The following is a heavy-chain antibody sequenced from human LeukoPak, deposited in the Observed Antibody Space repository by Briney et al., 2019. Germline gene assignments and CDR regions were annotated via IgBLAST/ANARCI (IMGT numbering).Heavy chain of an antibody. CDR1: GFTFSSYA. V-gene: IGHV3-23*01. Sequence: GGSLRLSCAASGFTFSSYAMSWVRQAPGKGLEWVSAISGSGGSTYYADSVKGRFTISRDNSKNTLYLQMNSLRAEDTAVYYCAKPLWFGELTSTSFDYWGQGTLVTVS. CDR3: AKPLWFGELTSTSFDY. D-gene: IGHD3-10*01. J-gene: IGHJ4*02. CDR2: ISGSGGST.